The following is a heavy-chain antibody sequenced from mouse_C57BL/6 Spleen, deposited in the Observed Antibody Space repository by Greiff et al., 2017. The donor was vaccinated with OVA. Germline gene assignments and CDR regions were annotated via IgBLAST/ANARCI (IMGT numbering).Heavy chain of an antibody. CDR2: IYPGSGNT. CDR1: GYTFTDYY. Sequence: QVQLKESGAELVRPGASVKLSCKASGYTFTDYYINWVKQRPGQGLEWIARIYPGSGNTYYNEKFKGKATLTAEKSSSTAYMQLSSLTSEDSAVYFCAREEDYYGSSYDWYFDVWGTGTTVTVSS. CDR3: AREEDYYGSSYDWYFDV. J-gene: IGHJ1*03. D-gene: IGHD1-1*01. V-gene: IGHV1-76*01.